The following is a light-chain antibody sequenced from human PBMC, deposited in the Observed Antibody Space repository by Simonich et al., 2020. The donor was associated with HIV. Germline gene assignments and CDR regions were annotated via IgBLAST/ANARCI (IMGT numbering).Light chain of an antibody. CDR3: CSYASSTTFHVV. CDR2: EGS. Sequence: QSALTQPASVSGSPEQSITISCTGTSSDVGSYDVVSWSQQHPGKAPKHIIYEGSKRPSGVANRCSGSKSGNTASLTISGLQAEDDADYYCCSYASSTTFHVVFGGGTQLTVL. J-gene: IGLJ2*01. CDR1: SSDVGSYDV. V-gene: IGLV2-23*03.